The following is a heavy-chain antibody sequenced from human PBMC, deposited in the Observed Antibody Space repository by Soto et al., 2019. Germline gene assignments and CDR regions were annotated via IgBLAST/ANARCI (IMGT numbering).Heavy chain of an antibody. CDR2: ISGSGGST. CDR1: GFTFSSYA. Sequence: PGGSLRLSCAASGFTFSSYAMSWVRQAPGKGLEWVSAISGSGGSTYYADSVKGRFTISRDNSKNTLYLQMNSLRAEDTAVYYCAKVTIFGVVVSYFDYWGQGTLVTVSS. V-gene: IGHV3-23*01. D-gene: IGHD3-3*01. J-gene: IGHJ4*02. CDR3: AKVTIFGVVVSYFDY.